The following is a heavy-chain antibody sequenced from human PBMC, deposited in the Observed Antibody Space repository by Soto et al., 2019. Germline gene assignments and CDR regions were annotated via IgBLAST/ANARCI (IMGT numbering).Heavy chain of an antibody. D-gene: IGHD6-13*01. J-gene: IGHJ5*02. CDR2: IYPGDSDT. Sequence: GESLKISCKGSGYSFTSYWIGWVRQMPGKGLEWMGIIYPGDSDTRYSPSFQGQVTISADKPISTAYLQWSSLKASDTAMYYCARLESSSWYVGWFDPWGQGTLVTVSS. CDR1: GYSFTSYW. CDR3: ARLESSSWYVGWFDP. V-gene: IGHV5-51*01.